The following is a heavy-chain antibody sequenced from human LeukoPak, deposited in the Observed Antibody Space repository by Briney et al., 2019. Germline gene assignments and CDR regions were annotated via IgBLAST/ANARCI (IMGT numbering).Heavy chain of an antibody. D-gene: IGHD6-6*01. J-gene: IGHJ6*03. V-gene: IGHV1-69*06. CDR3: AREIVRFEYSSSSRYYNHYVDV. CDR2: INPIFGTA. Sequence: GASVKVSCKASGGTFISYAINWVRQAPGQGLEWLGGINPIFGTANYAQKFQGRVTITADKSTSTAYMELSSLRSEDRAVYYCAREIVRFEYSSSSRYYNHYVDVWGEGTTVTVS. CDR1: GGTFISYA.